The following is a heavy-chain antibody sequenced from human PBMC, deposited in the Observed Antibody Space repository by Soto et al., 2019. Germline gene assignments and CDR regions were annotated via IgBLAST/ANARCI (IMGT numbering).Heavy chain of an antibody. Sequence: PSETLSLTCTVSGGSISSYYWSWIRQPPGKGLEWIGYIYYSGSTNYNPSLKSRVTISVDTSKNQFSLKLSSVTAADTAVYYCARGEIYCSSTSCYYYSYGMDVWGQGTTVTVS. D-gene: IGHD2-2*01. V-gene: IGHV4-59*01. CDR2: IYYSGST. CDR1: GGSISSYY. J-gene: IGHJ6*02. CDR3: ARGEIYCSSTSCYYYSYGMDV.